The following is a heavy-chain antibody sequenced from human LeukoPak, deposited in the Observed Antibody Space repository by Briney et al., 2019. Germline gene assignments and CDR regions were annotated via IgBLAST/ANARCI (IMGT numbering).Heavy chain of an antibody. CDR3: ARALVVRGYDY. J-gene: IGHJ4*02. CDR1: GFTFSSYS. CDR2: ISSSSSTI. V-gene: IGHV3-48*01. Sequence: GGSLRLSCAASGFTFSSYSMNWVRQAPGKGLEWVSYISSSSSTIYYADFVKGRFTISRDNAKNSLYLQMNSLRAEDTAVYYCARALVVRGYDYWGQGTLVTVSS. D-gene: IGHD3-22*01.